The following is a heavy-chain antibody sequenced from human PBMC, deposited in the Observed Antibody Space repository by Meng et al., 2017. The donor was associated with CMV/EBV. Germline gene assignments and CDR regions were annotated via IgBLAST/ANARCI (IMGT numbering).Heavy chain of an antibody. Sequence: ASVKVSCKASGYTFNTHSINWVRRAPGQGLEWMGWINTYNGNTKFAQKFQGRVTLTTDSSTTTAFMELRSLRSDDTAVYYCARDEANWGFCDLWGRGTLVTVSS. J-gene: IGHJ2*01. D-gene: IGHD7-27*01. V-gene: IGHV1-18*01. CDR2: INTYNGNT. CDR1: GYTFNTHS. CDR3: ARDEANWGFCDL.